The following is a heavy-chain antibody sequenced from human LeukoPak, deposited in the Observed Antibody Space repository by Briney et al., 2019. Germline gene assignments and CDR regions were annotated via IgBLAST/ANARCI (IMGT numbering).Heavy chain of an antibody. CDR1: GFTFSSYE. J-gene: IGHJ4*02. D-gene: IGHD3-22*01. CDR2: ISSSGSTI. V-gene: IGHV3-48*03. Sequence: GGSLRLSCAASGFTFSSYEMNWVRQAPGKGLEWVSYISSSGSTINYADSVKGRFTISRDNAKNSLYLQMNSLRAEDTAVYYCARVQKDYYDSSGYLSYWGQGTLVTVSS. CDR3: ARVQKDYYDSSGYLSY.